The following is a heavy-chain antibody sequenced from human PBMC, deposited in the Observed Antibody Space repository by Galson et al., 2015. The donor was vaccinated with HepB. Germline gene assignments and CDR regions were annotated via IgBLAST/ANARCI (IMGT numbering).Heavy chain of an antibody. Sequence: SLRLSCAASGFSFSSYGMHWVRQAPGKGLEWVSFIWYDGTNEYYADSVKGRFTISRDNSKNTLYLQMNSLRAEDTAVYYCAKESTVTTKNWFDPWGRGTLVTVSS. J-gene: IGHJ5*02. CDR1: GFSFSSYG. CDR3: AKESTVTTKNWFDP. CDR2: IWYDGTNE. V-gene: IGHV3-30*02. D-gene: IGHD4-17*01.